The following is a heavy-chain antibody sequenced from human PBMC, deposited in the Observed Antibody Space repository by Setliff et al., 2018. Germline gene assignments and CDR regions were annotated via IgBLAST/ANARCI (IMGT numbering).Heavy chain of an antibody. D-gene: IGHD2-21*02. CDR2: IYIGGSA. Sequence: SETLSLTCTVSGGSISSYYWSWIRQPAGRGLEWIGHIYIGGSANYNPSLKSRVTMSIDTSKNQFSLKLNSVTATDTAVYYCARDLGHGGDSDYWGQGILVTVSS. J-gene: IGHJ4*02. CDR3: ARDLGHGGDSDY. V-gene: IGHV4-4*07. CDR1: GGSISSYY.